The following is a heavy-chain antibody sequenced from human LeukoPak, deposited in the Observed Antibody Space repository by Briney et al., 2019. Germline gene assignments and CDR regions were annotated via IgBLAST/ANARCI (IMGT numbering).Heavy chain of an antibody. CDR2: ITSDASST. CDR3: AREFEGQEAGAYGSGSYDVFDI. CDR1: GFTFSNYW. D-gene: IGHD3-10*01. J-gene: IGHJ3*02. V-gene: IGHV3-74*01. Sequence: GGSLRLSCAASGFTFSNYWMHWVRRAPGKGLVWVSRITSDASSTSYADSVKGRFTISRDNAKNTLYLRMNSLRAGDTAVYYCAREFEGQEAGAYGSGSYDVFDIWGQGTMVTVSS.